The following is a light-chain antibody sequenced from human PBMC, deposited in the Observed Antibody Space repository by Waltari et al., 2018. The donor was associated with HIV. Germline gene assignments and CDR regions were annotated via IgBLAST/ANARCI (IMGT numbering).Light chain of an antibody. Sequence: QSVLTQPPSASGTPGQRVTISCSGSSSNIGSNYVYWYQQLPGTAPKLLIYRSNPRPSGVPGRFSGSKSGTSASLAISGLRSEDEADYYCAAWDDSLSGHVVFGGGTKLTVL. V-gene: IGLV1-47*01. CDR2: RSN. CDR1: SSNIGSNY. CDR3: AAWDDSLSGHVV. J-gene: IGLJ2*01.